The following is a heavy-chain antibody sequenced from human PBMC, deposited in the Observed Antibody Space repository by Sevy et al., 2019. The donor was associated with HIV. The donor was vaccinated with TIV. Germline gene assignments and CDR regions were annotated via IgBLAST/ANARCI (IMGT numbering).Heavy chain of an antibody. CDR1: GYTLTQLS. D-gene: IGHD3-22*01. J-gene: IGHJ4*02. V-gene: IGHV1-24*01. CDR3: PITKDYYDSSGYPFDY. CDR2: FDPEDGET. Sequence: ASVKVSCKVSGYTLTQLSMHWVRQAPGKGLEWMGSFDPEDGETIYAQKFQGRVTMTEDTSTDTAYMELSSLKSEDTAVFYCPITKDYYDSSGYPFDYWGQGTLVTVSS.